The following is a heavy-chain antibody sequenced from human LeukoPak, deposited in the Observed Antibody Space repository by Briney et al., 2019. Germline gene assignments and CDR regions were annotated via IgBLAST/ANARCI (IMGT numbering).Heavy chain of an antibody. CDR2: ISGSGGST. J-gene: IGHJ4*02. CDR3: AKDSYAGYYGSGSYYFDY. CDR1: GFTFSSYW. Sequence: GGSLRLSCAASGFTFSSYWMSWVRQAPGKGLEWVSAISGSGGSTYYADSVKGRFTISRDNSKNTLYLQMNSLRAEDTAVYYCAKDSYAGYYGSGSYYFDYWGQGTLVTVSS. D-gene: IGHD3-10*01. V-gene: IGHV3-23*01.